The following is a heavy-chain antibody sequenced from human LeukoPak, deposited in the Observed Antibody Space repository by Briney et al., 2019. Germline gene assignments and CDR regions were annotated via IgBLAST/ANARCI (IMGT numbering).Heavy chain of an antibody. Sequence: SETLSLTCTVSGGSISSSSYYWGWIRQPPGKGLEWIGSIYYSGSTYYNPSLKSRVTISVDTSKNQFSLKLSSVTAADTAVYYCARQLKVGATTSPHFDYWGQGALVTVSS. CDR1: GGSISSSSYY. V-gene: IGHV4-39*01. CDR3: ARQLKVGATTSPHFDY. J-gene: IGHJ4*02. CDR2: IYYSGST. D-gene: IGHD1-26*01.